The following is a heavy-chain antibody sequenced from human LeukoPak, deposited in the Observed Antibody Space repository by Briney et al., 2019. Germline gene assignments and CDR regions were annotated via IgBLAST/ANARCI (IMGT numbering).Heavy chain of an antibody. CDR2: IYHSGST. V-gene: IGHV4-30-2*01. Sequence: PSETLSLTCAVSGGAISCGGSSWSWIRQPPGKGLEWIGYIYHSGSTYYNPSLKSRATLSVDRCKNPFSLKLSSLTAAGTAVYYCGRGYYGSGRLQGMGLWGQGPTVTVSS. CDR1: GGAISCGGSS. D-gene: IGHD3-10*01. CDR3: GRGYYGSGRLQGMGL. J-gene: IGHJ6*02.